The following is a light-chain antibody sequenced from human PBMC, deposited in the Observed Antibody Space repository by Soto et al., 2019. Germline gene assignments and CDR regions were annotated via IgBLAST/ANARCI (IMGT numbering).Light chain of an antibody. CDR1: KLGDKY. V-gene: IGLV3-1*01. CDR2: QDI. CDR3: QAWDINTRV. J-gene: IGLJ2*01. Sequence: SYELTQPPSVSVSPGQTASITCSGDKLGDKYASWYQQKPGQSPVLVIYQDIRRPSGIPERFSGSSSGNTATLTISGTQAMDEADYYCQAWDINTRVFGGGTKLTVL.